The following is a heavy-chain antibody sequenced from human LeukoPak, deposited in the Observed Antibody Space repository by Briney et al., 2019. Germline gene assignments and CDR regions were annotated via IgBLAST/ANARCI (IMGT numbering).Heavy chain of an antibody. CDR3: AGRLGEFGYYFDY. Sequence: PSETLSLTCTVSGGSISSSSYYWGWIRQPPGKGLEWIGSIYYSGSTYYNPSLKSRVTISVDTSKNQFSLKLSSVTAADTAVYYCAGRLGEFGYYFDYWDQGTLVTVSS. CDR2: IYYSGST. V-gene: IGHV4-39*01. D-gene: IGHD3-16*01. CDR1: GGSISSSSYY. J-gene: IGHJ4*02.